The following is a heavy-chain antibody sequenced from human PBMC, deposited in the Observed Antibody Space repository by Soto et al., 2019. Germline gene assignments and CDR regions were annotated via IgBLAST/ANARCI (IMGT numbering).Heavy chain of an antibody. CDR3: TRLDRSGYFSRFDY. CDR1: GFTFSSYW. V-gene: IGHV3-7*03. D-gene: IGHD3-3*01. J-gene: IGHJ4*01. Sequence: EVQLVESGGGLVQPGGSLRLSCAASGFTFSSYWMHWVRQAPGKGLEWVANITQDGTEKYYVDSVKGRFTISRNNAKNSLHLQMNSPRVDQTALYAGTRLDRSGYFSRFDYCG. CDR2: ITQDGTEK.